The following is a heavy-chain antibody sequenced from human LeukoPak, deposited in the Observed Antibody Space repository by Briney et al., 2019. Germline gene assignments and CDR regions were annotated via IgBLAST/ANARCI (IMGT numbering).Heavy chain of an antibody. Sequence: GGSLRLSCAASGFTFSSYGMSWVRQAPGKGLEWVSYISSSSSNIKYAASVKGRFTVTRDNAKNSLYLQMNSLRAEDTAVYYCARGRTTVVTTNFDYWGPGTLVTVSS. V-gene: IGHV3-48*04. J-gene: IGHJ4*02. CDR1: GFTFSSYG. CDR2: ISSSSSNI. D-gene: IGHD4-23*01. CDR3: ARGRTTVVTTNFDY.